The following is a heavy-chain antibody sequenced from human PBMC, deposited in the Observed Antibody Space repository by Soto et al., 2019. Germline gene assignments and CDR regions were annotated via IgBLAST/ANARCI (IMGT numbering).Heavy chain of an antibody. J-gene: IGHJ6*02. CDR1: GFTFSSYA. D-gene: IGHD3-3*01. Sequence: PGGSLRLSCAASGFTFSSYAMSWGRQAPGKGLEWVSAISGSGGSTYYADSVKGRFTISRDNSKNTLYLQMNSLGAEDTAVYYCARDFVFFCPTINYYYLLAVCGQGSTVPVSS. V-gene: IGHV3-23*01. CDR3: ARDFVFFCPTINYYYLLAV. CDR2: ISGSGGST.